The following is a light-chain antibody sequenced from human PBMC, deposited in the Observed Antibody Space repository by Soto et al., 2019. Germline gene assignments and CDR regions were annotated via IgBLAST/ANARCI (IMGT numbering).Light chain of an antibody. CDR1: QTVTSY. Sequence: EIVLTQSPATLSLSPGERATLSCRASQTVTSYLAWYQQKPGQPPRLLIYDASNRATGIPARFSGSGSGTDFTLTISSREPEDFAVYYCRQRYNWPLTFGGGTKVEIK. J-gene: IGKJ4*01. V-gene: IGKV3-11*01. CDR3: RQRYNWPLT. CDR2: DAS.